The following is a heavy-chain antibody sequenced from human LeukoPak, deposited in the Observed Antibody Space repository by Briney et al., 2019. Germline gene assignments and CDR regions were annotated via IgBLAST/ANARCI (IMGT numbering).Heavy chain of an antibody. D-gene: IGHD3-10*01. CDR2: IYYSGGT. J-gene: IGHJ4*02. CDR3: ARVRGSGSFDY. V-gene: IGHV4-30-4*01. Sequence: SQTLSLTCTVSGGSISSGDYYWSWIRQPPGKGLEWIVYIYYSGGTYYNPSLKSRVTISVDTSKNQFSLKLSSVTAADTAVYYCARVRGSGSFDYWGQGTLVTVSS. CDR1: GGSISSGDYY.